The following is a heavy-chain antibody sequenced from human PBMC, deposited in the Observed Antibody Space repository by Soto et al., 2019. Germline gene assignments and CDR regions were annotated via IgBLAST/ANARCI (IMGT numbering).Heavy chain of an antibody. CDR2: IIPMIGRT. CDR1: GGTFNNYG. D-gene: IGHD3-9*01. J-gene: IGHJ4*02. Sequence: QVQLVQSGAEVKKPGSSVKVSCKASGGTFNNYGMGWVRQAPGQGLEWMGGIIPMIGRTNYAQKIQGRLTLTADASRSTAYMELRSLRSDDTAVYYCASCDYDVLTGYSYDDWGQGTLVTVSS. CDR3: ASCDYDVLTGYSYDD. V-gene: IGHV1-69*01.